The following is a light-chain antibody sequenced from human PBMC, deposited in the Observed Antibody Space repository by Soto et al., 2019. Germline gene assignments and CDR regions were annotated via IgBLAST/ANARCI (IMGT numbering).Light chain of an antibody. J-gene: IGKJ5*01. V-gene: IGKV1D-8*03. CDR3: QQFKNYPIT. Sequence: VIWMTQSPSLLSASTGDRVTISWRMSQGISSYLAWYQQKPGAAPKLLIYAASALHSGVPSRFSGSGSGTDFTLTISSLHPEDFAVYFCQQFKNYPITFGQGTRLEIK. CDR1: QGISSY. CDR2: AAS.